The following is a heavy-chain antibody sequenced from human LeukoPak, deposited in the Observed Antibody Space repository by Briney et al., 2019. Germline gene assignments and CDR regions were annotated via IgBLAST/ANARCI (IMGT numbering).Heavy chain of an antibody. CDR2: ISGSGGST. D-gene: IGHD3-3*01. CDR1: GFTFSSYA. V-gene: IGHV3-23*01. J-gene: IGHJ4*02. Sequence: HSGGSLRLSCAASGFTFSSYAMSWVRQAPGKGLEWVSAISGSGGSTYYADSVKGRFTISRDNSKNTLYLQMNSLRAEDTAVYYCAKDSASITIFGVVTPRYFDYWGQGTLVTVSS. CDR3: AKDSASITIFGVVTPRYFDY.